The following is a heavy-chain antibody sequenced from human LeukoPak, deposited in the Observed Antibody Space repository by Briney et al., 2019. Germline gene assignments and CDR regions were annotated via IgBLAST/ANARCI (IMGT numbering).Heavy chain of an antibody. D-gene: IGHD2-8*01. Sequence: PSETLSLTCTVSGGSISSSSYYWGWIRQPPGKGLEWIGSIYYSGSTYYNPSLKSRVTISVDTSKNQFSLKLSSVTAAGTAVYYCASILYPVWAFDYWGQGTLVTVSS. CDR3: ASILYPVWAFDY. CDR1: GGSISSSSYY. V-gene: IGHV4-39*01. J-gene: IGHJ4*02. CDR2: IYYSGST.